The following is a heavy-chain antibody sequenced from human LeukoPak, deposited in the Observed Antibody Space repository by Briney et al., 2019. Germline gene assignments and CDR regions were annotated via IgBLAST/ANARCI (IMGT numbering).Heavy chain of an antibody. CDR1: GYTFTGYY. Sequence: ASVKVSCKASGYTFTGYYMHWARQAPGQGLEWMGWINPNSGGTNYAQKVQGRVTMTRDTSISTAYMELSRLRSDDTAVYYCALIVGATISFDYWGQGTLVTVST. CDR2: INPNSGGT. V-gene: IGHV1-2*02. CDR3: ALIVGATISFDY. J-gene: IGHJ4*02. D-gene: IGHD1-26*01.